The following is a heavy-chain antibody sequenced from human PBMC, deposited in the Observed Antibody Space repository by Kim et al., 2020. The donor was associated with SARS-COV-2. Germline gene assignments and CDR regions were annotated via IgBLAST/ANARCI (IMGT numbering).Heavy chain of an antibody. Sequence: GGSLRLSCAASGFTFSRYSMNWVRQAPGKGLEWVSSISSSSSYIYYADSVKGRFTISRDNAKNSLYLQMNSLRAEDTAVYYCARDNESSIFGVVIRPNPFDYCGQGTLVTVSS. D-gene: IGHD3-3*01. V-gene: IGHV3-21*01. J-gene: IGHJ4*02. CDR2: ISSSSSYI. CDR1: GFTFSRYS. CDR3: ARDNESSIFGVVIRPNPFDY.